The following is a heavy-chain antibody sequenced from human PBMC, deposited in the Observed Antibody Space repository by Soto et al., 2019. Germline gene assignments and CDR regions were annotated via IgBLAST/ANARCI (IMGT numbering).Heavy chain of an antibody. CDR3: AKDGANLLPIDYYYGMDV. D-gene: IGHD3-22*01. J-gene: IGHJ6*02. CDR2: ISWNSGSI. Sequence: GGSLRLSCAASGFTFDDYAMHWVRQAPGKGLEWVSGISWNSGSIGYADSVKGRFTISRDNAKNSLYLQMNSLRAEDTALYYYAKDGANLLPIDYYYGMDVWGQGTTVTVSS. V-gene: IGHV3-9*01. CDR1: GFTFDDYA.